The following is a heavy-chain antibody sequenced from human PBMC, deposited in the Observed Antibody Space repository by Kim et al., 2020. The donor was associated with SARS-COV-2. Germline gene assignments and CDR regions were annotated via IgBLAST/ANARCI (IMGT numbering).Heavy chain of an antibody. D-gene: IGHD3-16*01. V-gene: IGHV3-21*01. J-gene: IGHJ6*03. CDR2: ISSSSSYI. CDR3: ARDGLPVYDLYYYHMDV. Sequence: GGSLRLSCAASGFTFSSYNMNWVRQAPGKGLEWVSSISSSSSYIHYADSVKGRFTISRDNAKNSLYLQVNSLRAEDTAEYYCARDGLPVYDLYYYHMDVWGTGVTVTVSS. CDR1: GFTFSSYN.